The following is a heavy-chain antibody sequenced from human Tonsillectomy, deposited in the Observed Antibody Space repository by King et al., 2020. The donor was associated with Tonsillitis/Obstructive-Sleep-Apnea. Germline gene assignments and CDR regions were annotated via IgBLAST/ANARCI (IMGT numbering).Heavy chain of an antibody. Sequence: VQLQESGPGLVKPSETLSLTCTVSGGSISSYYWSWIRPPAGKGLEWIGLIDTSGNTNYNPSLKTRVTMSVDTSKNQFSLKLSSVTAADTAVYYCARDLSSSPYNWFDPWGQGILVTVSS. V-gene: IGHV4-4*07. J-gene: IGHJ5*02. CDR1: GGSISSYY. CDR3: ARDLSSSPYNWFDP. CDR2: IDTSGNT. D-gene: IGHD6-13*01.